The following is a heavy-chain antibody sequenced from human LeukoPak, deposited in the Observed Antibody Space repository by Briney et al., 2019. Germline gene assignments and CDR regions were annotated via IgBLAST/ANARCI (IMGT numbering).Heavy chain of an antibody. CDR1: GFTFNSSC. D-gene: IGHD1-26*01. V-gene: IGHV3-33*01. CDR2: IWNDGSVS. J-gene: IGHJ4*02. CDR3: ARASGSYYY. Sequence: GKSMRPASAADGFTFNSSCPHWVSQAPGKVLEWVAVIWNDGSVSYYADSVKGRSTISRDNYKHTPYMQMNNLRAEDTVFNYLARASGSYYYCGQGTLGTVSS.